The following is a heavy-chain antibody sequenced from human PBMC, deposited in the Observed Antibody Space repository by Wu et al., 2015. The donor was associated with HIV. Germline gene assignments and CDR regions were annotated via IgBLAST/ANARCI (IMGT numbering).Heavy chain of an antibody. D-gene: IGHD1-1*01. CDR1: GGTFSGYA. J-gene: IGHJ5*02. CDR3: AGGILVRGSERWFDP. CDR2: IIPVFGTT. Sequence: QVQLVQSGREVTKPGSSVNVSCQAFGGTFSGYAVNWVRQAPGQGLEWMGGIIPVFGTTSYAQKFRGRVTITTDASTNTAYMELTGLRSADTAVYYCAGGILVRGSERWFDPWGQGTLVTVSS. V-gene: IGHV1-69*05.